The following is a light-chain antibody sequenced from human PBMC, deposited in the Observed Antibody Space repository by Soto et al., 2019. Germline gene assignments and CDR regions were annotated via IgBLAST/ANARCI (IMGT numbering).Light chain of an antibody. CDR1: LDINNY. J-gene: IGKJ2*01. Sequence: DVRMTQSPSSLSASVGDRVTITCQASLDINNYLNWYQQKPGKAPKLLIYDASHLETGVPSRFSGSGSGTDFTFTITSLQPEDIAIYCCQQYDNLPFTFGQGTKLEIE. CDR2: DAS. V-gene: IGKV1-33*01. CDR3: QQYDNLPFT.